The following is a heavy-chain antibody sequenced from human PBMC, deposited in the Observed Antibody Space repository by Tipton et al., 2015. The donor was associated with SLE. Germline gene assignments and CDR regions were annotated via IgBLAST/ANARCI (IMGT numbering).Heavy chain of an antibody. J-gene: IGHJ4*02. Sequence: TISRDNSKNTLYLQMNSLRAEDTAVYYCARDRYFGYWGQGTLVTVSS. V-gene: IGHV3-66*01. CDR3: ARDRYFGY.